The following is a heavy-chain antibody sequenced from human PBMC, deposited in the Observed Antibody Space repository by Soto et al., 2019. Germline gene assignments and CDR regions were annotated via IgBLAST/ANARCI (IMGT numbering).Heavy chain of an antibody. CDR1: GFTCSAYW. CDR2: INQDGSGE. Sequence: EVQLVESGGDLVQPGGSLRLSCAASGFTCSAYWMSWVRQAPGKGPEWVANINQDGSGEYYVDSVKARFTISRDNATNPLYLPMNSRRAEEPGVYYCAGDFHLFTSTGGYYYYSMDVWGEGTTVTVSS. V-gene: IGHV3-7*01. D-gene: IGHD2-2*01. J-gene: IGHJ6*03. CDR3: AGDFHLFTSTGGYYYYSMDV.